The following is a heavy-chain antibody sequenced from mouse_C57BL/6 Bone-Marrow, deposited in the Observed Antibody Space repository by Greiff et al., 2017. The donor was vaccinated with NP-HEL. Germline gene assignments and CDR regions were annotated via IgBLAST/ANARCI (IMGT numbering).Heavy chain of an antibody. V-gene: IGHV5-4*03. D-gene: IGHD3-2*02. CDR1: GFTFSSYA. J-gene: IGHJ3*01. Sequence: DVKLVESGGGLVKPGGSLKLSCAASGFTFSSYAMSWVRQTPEKRLEWVATISDGGSYTYYPDNVKGRFTISRDNAKNNLYLQMSHLKSEDTAMYYCARQLRRAYWGQGTLVTVSA. CDR3: ARQLRRAY. CDR2: ISDGGSYT.